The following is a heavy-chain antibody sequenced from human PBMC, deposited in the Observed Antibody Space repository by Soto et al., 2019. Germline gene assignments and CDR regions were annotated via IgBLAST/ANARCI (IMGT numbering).Heavy chain of an antibody. Sequence: GGSLRLSCAASGFTFSSYGMHWVRQAPGKGPEWVAVIWYDGSNKYYADSVKGRFTISRDNSKNTLYLQMNSLRAEDTAVYYCARGGVAARTDYYYYYGMDVWGQGTTVTVSS. CDR3: ARGGVAARTDYYYYYGMDV. J-gene: IGHJ6*02. CDR1: GFTFSSYG. D-gene: IGHD6-13*01. V-gene: IGHV3-33*01. CDR2: IWYDGSNK.